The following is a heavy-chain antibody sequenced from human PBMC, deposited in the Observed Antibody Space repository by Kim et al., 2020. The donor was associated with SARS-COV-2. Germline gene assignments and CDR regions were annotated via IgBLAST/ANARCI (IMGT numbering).Heavy chain of an antibody. V-gene: IGHV3-23*01. CDR2: ISGSGSST. D-gene: IGHD5-12*01. CDR1: GFTFSSYA. CDR3: AKKDGGYQLKDAFDV. J-gene: IGHJ3*01. Sequence: GGSLRLSCAASGFTFSSYALSWVRQAPGKGLEWVSAISGSGSSTYYADSVKGRFTIIRDNSNNTLYLQMNCLRAEDTAVYYCAKKDGGYQLKDAFDVWGQETMVTVSS.